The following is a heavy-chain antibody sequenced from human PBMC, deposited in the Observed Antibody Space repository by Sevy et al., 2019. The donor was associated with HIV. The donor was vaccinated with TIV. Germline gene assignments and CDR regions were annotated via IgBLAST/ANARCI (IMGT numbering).Heavy chain of an antibody. J-gene: IGHJ4*02. Sequence: GGSLRRSCAASGFTFSEAWMSWVRQAPGKGLEWVGRIKSKTDAATRDFAAPVRGRFSISRDDSANTVYLVMNNLKPEDTGVYYCAVGTGTSDFDHWGQGTLVTVSS. V-gene: IGHV3-15*01. D-gene: IGHD1-7*01. CDR1: GFTFSEAW. CDR2: IKSKTDAATR. CDR3: AVGTGTSDFDH.